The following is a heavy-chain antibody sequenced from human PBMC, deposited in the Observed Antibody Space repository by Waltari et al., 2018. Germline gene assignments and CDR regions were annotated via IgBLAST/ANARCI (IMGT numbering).Heavy chain of an antibody. D-gene: IGHD3-22*01. J-gene: IGHJ3*02. CDR2: IYYSGST. Sequence: QVQLQESGPGLVKPSQTLSLTCTVSGGSISSGGYYWSWIRQHPGKRLEWIGYIYYSGSTYYNPSLKSRVTISVDTSKNQFSLKLSSVTAADTAVYYCARDHISDSSGYALVWGAFDIWGQGTMVTVSS. V-gene: IGHV4-31*03. CDR3: ARDHISDSSGYALVWGAFDI. CDR1: GGSISSGGYY.